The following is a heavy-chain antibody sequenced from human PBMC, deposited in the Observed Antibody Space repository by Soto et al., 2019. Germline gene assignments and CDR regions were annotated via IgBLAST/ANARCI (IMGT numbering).Heavy chain of an antibody. CDR2: ISGSGGST. Sequence: EVQLLESGGGLVQPGGYLRISCAASGITFTSYAMSWVRQAPGKGLEWVSAISGSGGSTYYADSVKGRFTISRDNSKNTLYLQMNSLRAEDTAVYYCAKEGDSSSWYVFYYWGQGTLVTVSS. CDR3: AKEGDSSSWYVFYY. V-gene: IGHV3-23*01. CDR1: GITFTSYA. J-gene: IGHJ4*02. D-gene: IGHD6-13*01.